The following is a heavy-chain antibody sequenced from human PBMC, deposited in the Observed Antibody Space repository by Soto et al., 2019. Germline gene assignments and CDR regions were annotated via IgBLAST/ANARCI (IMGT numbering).Heavy chain of an antibody. V-gene: IGHV3-30-3*01. D-gene: IGHD1-26*01. CDR1: GFTFSSYA. Sequence: PGGSLRLACAASGFTFSSYAMHWVRQAPGKGRGWVAVISYDGSNKYYADSVKGRFTISRDNSKNTLYLQMNSLRAEDTAVYYCARGAVGFLETRAFDIWGQGTMVTVSS. CDR3: ARGAVGFLETRAFDI. J-gene: IGHJ3*02. CDR2: ISYDGSNK.